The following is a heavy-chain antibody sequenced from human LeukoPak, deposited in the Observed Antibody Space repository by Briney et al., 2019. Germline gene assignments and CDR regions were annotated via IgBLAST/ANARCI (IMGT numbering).Heavy chain of an antibody. CDR2: IYYSWNT. Sequence: SETLSLTCIVSSGSINNHYWSWIRPPPGKGVEWIGYIYYSWNTNYNPSLKSRVTISIDTSKNQFSLNLTSVTAADTAVYYCARDQISYGLDYWGQGTLVTVSS. V-gene: IGHV4-59*11. CDR3: ARDQISYGLDY. J-gene: IGHJ4*02. D-gene: IGHD5-18*01. CDR1: SGSINNHY.